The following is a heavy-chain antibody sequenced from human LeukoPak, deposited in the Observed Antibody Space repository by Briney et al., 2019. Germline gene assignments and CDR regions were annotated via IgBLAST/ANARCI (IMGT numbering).Heavy chain of an antibody. D-gene: IGHD3-22*01. J-gene: IGHJ4*02. V-gene: IGHV1-18*01. CDR1: GYTFSKYG. CDR3: TRGHAYYHFDNSGPDY. Sequence: GASVKVSCKASGYTFSKYGITWVRQAPGQGLEWMGWISAHNGDTNYTQKLQGRVTMTTDTSTSTAYMELRSLRSDDTAVYYCTRGHAYYHFDNSGPDYWGQGTLVTVSS. CDR2: ISAHNGDT.